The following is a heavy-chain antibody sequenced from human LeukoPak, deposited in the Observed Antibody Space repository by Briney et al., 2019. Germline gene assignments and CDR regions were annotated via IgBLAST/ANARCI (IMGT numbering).Heavy chain of an antibody. CDR3: ARSSYYSDSSGYSYFYYYNMDV. CDR2: IYYSGST. D-gene: IGHD3-22*01. CDR1: GGSISSYY. V-gene: IGHV4-59*01. Sequence: SETLSLTCTVSGGSISSYYWNWIRQPPGKGLEWIGYIYYSGSTNYNPSLKSRVTISVDTSKNQFSLKLSSVTAADTAVYYCARSSYYSDSSGYSYFYYYNMDVWGKGTTVTVSS. J-gene: IGHJ6*03.